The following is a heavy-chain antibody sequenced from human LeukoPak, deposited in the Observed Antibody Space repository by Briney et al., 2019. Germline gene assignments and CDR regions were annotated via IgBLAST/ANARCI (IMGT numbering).Heavy chain of an antibody. D-gene: IGHD2-15*01. CDR3: ARTTSGY. J-gene: IGHJ4*02. CDR2: ISYDGSNK. Sequence: GGSLRLFCAASGFTCSSYAMHWVRQAPGKGLEWVAVISYDGSNKYYADSVKGRFTISRDNSKNTLYLQMNSLRAEDTAVYYCARTTSGYWGQGTLVTVSS. CDR1: GFTCSSYA. V-gene: IGHV3-30*01.